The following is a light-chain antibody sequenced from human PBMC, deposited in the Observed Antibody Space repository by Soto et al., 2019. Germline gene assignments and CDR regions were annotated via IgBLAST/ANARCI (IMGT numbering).Light chain of an antibody. Sequence: EIVLTQSPGTLSLSPGERATLSCRASQSVSSRYLAWYQQKPGQAPRLLMYGASNRATGIPDRFSGSGSGTDFTLIISRLEPEDFAVYFCQQYGSSPLFTFGQGTKVEIK. CDR2: GAS. J-gene: IGKJ2*01. V-gene: IGKV3-20*01. CDR3: QQYGSSPLFT. CDR1: QSVSSRY.